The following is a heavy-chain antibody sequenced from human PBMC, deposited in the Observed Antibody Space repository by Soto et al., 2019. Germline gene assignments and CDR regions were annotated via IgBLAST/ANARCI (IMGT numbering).Heavy chain of an antibody. D-gene: IGHD1-26*01. J-gene: IGHJ4*02. CDR3: ASRRATNKFDY. Sequence: SETLALTCAVSGGSIRSSNWWSWVRQPPGKGLEWIGEIYHSGSTNYNPSLKSRVTISVDKSKNQFSLKLSSVTAADTAVYYCASRRATNKFDYWGQGTLVTVSS. V-gene: IGHV4-4*02. CDR2: IYHSGST. CDR1: GGSIRSSNW.